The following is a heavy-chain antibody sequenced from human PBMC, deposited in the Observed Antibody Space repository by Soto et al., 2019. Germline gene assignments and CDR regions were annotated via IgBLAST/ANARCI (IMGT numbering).Heavy chain of an antibody. D-gene: IGHD4-4*01. CDR1: GSSCTSSW. J-gene: IGHJ6*02. Sequence: AESQKSSCTGSGSSCTSSWIGWVRQLAGRGLGWMGIIYPGDSDTRYSPSYQGQVPIAAAKYSSTAYLQWSSLKASDTVMYYCARQGYRRYYGMDVWGQGTTVTVSS. CDR3: ARQGYRRYYGMDV. V-gene: IGHV5-51*01. CDR2: IYPGDSDT.